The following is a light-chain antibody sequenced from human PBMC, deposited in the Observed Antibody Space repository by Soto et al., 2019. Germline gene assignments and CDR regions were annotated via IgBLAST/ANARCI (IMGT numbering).Light chain of an antibody. V-gene: IGLV2-23*01. CDR1: SSDVGSYNL. J-gene: IGLJ1*01. CDR3: CSYAGSSTPYV. CDR2: EGG. Sequence: QSALTQPASVSGSPGQSITISCTGTSSDVGSYNLVSWYQQHPGKAPKLMIYEGGKRPSGVSNRFSGSKSGNTASLTISGLQAEDEADYYCCSYAGSSTPYVFGTGTKVTV.